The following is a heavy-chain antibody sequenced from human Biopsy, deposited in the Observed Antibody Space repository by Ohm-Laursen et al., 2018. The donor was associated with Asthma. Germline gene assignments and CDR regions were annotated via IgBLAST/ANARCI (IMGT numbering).Heavy chain of an antibody. Sequence: GTLSLTCTVSGGSVSTGSYYWSWIRQPPGKGLEWLGYIYYTGSDNYNPSLKSRVTISVDTSKNQFSLRLNSVTAADTAVYYCARGPNYHGSGRAPIGMDVWGQGTTVTVSS. CDR3: ARGPNYHGSGRAPIGMDV. J-gene: IGHJ6*02. V-gene: IGHV4-61*01. CDR2: IYYTGSD. CDR1: GGSVSTGSYY. D-gene: IGHD3-10*01.